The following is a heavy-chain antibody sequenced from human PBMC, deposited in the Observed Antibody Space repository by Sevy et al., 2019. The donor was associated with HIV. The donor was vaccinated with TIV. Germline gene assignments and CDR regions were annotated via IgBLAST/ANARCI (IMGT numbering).Heavy chain of an antibody. J-gene: IGHJ4*02. Sequence: ASVKVSCKASGYSFIYSAIHWVRQAPGQRLEWMGWINAGNGNTKYSQKFQGRVTITRDTSATTAYLELSSLRFEDTAVYYCARGRGGGKHFDFWGQGTLVTVSS. CDR1: GYSFIYSA. CDR3: ARGRGGGKHFDF. V-gene: IGHV1-3*01. CDR2: INAGNGNT. D-gene: IGHD3-16*01.